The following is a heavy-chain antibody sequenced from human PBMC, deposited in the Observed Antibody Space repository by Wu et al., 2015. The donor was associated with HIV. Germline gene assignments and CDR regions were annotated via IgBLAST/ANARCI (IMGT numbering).Heavy chain of an antibody. CDR2: IYYRGSN. Sequence: QVQLQESGPGLVKPSETLSLTCTVSDDSIRNHHWSWIRQPPGKGLEWIGHIYYRGSNKYNPSLTSRVTILEDMSKNQFSLELKSVTAADTAVYYCAIYLLGGAGRGYWSPGNLVTVSS. D-gene: IGHD3-10*01. V-gene: IGHV4-59*11. CDR1: DDSIRNHH. CDR3: AIYLLGGAGRGY. J-gene: IGHJ4*02.